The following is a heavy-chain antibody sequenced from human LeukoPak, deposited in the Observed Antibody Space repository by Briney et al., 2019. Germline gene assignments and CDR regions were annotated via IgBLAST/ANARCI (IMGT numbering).Heavy chain of an antibody. J-gene: IGHJ5*02. D-gene: IGHD6-6*01. CDR1: GGSFSGYY. CDR3: ARGKEAAARVRNWFDP. Sequence: PSETLSLTCAVYGGSFSGYYWSWIRQPPGKGLEWIGEINHSGSTNYNPSLKSRVTISVDTSKNQFSLKLSSVTAADTAVYYCARGKEAAARVRNWFDPWGQGTLVTVSS. CDR2: INHSGST. V-gene: IGHV4-34*01.